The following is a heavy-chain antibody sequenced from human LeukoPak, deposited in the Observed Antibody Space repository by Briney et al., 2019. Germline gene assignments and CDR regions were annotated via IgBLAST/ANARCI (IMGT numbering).Heavy chain of an antibody. V-gene: IGHV3-7*01. CDR3: ARAQGFDI. CDR1: GFTFSNLW. Sequence: GGSLRLSCAASGFTFSNLWMSWVRQVPGRGLEWVANIKQDGSEKYYGDSVKGRFTISRDNTKNSLYLQMNSLRVEDTAVYYCARAQGFDIWGQGTMVTVSS. J-gene: IGHJ3*02. CDR2: IKQDGSEK.